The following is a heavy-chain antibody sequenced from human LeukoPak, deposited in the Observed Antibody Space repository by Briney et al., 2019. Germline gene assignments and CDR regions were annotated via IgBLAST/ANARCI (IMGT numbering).Heavy chain of an antibody. CDR2: INPSGGST. Sequence: ASVKVSCKASGYTFTSYYMHWLRQAPGQGLEWMGIINPSGGSTSYAQKFQGRVIMTRDTSTSTVYMELSSLRSEDTAVYYCARDPEYRDKYGDYPPNYYYGMDVWGQGTTVTVSS. D-gene: IGHD4-17*01. CDR1: GYTFTSYY. CDR3: ARDPEYRDKYGDYPPNYYYGMDV. J-gene: IGHJ6*02. V-gene: IGHV1-46*01.